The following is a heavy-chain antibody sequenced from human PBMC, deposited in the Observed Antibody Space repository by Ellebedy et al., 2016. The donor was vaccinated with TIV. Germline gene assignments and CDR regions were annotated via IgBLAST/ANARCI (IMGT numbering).Heavy chain of an antibody. D-gene: IGHD5-12*01. CDR2: TYYRSKWYN. V-gene: IGHV6-1*01. J-gene: IGHJ4*02. Sequence: SQTLSLTXXISGDSVSSNSAAWNWIRQSPSRGLEWLGRTYYRSKWYNDYAVSVKSRITINPDTSKNQFSLQLNSVTPEDTAVYYCARNSGYDLYFDYWGQGTLVTVSS. CDR3: ARNSGYDLYFDY. CDR1: GDSVSSNSAA.